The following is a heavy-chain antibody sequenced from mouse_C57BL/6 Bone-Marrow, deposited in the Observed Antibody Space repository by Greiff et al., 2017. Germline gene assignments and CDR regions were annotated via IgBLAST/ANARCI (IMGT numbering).Heavy chain of an antibody. D-gene: IGHD1-1*01. Sequence: EVKLQESGGGLVKPGGSLKLSCAASGFTFSSYAMSWVRQTPEKRLEWVATISDGGSYTYYPDNVKGRFTISRDKAKNNLYLQMRHLKSEDTAMYYCARVLYYGLDYWGQGTTLTVSS. J-gene: IGHJ2*01. CDR1: GFTFSSYA. V-gene: IGHV5-4*03. CDR2: ISDGGSYT. CDR3: ARVLYYGLDY.